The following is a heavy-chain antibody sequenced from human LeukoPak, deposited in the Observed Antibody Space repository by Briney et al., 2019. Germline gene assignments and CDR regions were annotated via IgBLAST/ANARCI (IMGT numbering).Heavy chain of an antibody. Sequence: ASVKVFCKASGYTFTSYAMHWVRQAPGQRLEWMGWINAGNGNTKYSQKFQGRVTITRDTSASTAYMELSSLRSEDTAVYYCARYTTVTDAFDIWGQGTMVTVSS. J-gene: IGHJ3*02. CDR1: GYTFTSYA. CDR3: ARYTTVTDAFDI. V-gene: IGHV1-3*01. CDR2: INAGNGNT. D-gene: IGHD4-17*01.